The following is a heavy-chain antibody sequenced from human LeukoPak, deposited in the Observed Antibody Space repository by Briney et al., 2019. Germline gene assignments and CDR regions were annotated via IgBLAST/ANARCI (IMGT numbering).Heavy chain of an antibody. CDR3: ARVGSYYDYVWGSYRPDLYFDY. J-gene: IGHJ4*02. V-gene: IGHV4-34*01. D-gene: IGHD3-16*02. CDR1: GGSFSGYY. Sequence: SETLSLTCAVYGGSFSGYYWSWIRQPPGKGLEWIGEINHSGSTNYNPSLKSRVTISVDTSKNQFSLKLSSVTAADTAVYYCARVGSYYDYVWGSYRPDLYFDYWGQGTLVTVSS. CDR2: INHSGST.